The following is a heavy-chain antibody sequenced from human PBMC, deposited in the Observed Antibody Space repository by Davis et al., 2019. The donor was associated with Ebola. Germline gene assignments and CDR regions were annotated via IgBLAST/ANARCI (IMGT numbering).Heavy chain of an antibody. V-gene: IGHV1-2*02. D-gene: IGHD2-15*01. Sequence: ASVKVSCKASGYTFTGYYMHWVRQAPGQGLEWMGWINPNSGGTNYAQKFQGRVTMTRNTSISTAYMELSSLRSEDTAVYYCARRIFHYYGMDVWGQGTTVTVSS. J-gene: IGHJ6*02. CDR2: INPNSGGT. CDR1: GYTFTGYY. CDR3: ARRIFHYYGMDV.